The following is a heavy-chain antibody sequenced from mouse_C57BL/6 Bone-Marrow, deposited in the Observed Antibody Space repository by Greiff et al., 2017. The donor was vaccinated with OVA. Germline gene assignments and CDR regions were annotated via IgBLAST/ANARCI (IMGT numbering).Heavy chain of an antibody. CDR2: IDPEDGDT. CDR3: TTEGGTSYWYFDV. Sequence: VHVKQSGAELVRPGASVKLSCTASGFNIKDYYMHWVKQRPEQGLEWIGRIDPEDGDTEYAPKFQGKATMTADTSSNTAYLQLSSLTSEDTAVYYCTTEGGTSYWYFDVWGTGTTVTVSS. D-gene: IGHD4-1*01. V-gene: IGHV14-1*01. CDR1: GFNIKDYY. J-gene: IGHJ1*03.